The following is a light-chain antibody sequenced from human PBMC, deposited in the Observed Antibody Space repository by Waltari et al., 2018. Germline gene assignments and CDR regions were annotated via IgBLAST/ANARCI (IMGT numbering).Light chain of an antibody. J-gene: IGKJ4*02. CDR2: AAS. V-gene: IGKV1-9*01. CDR1: QGIRTY. Sequence: IQLTQSQSSLSASVGERVTITCRASQGIRTYLAWYQQKPGKAPKLLVFAASILQSGVPSRFGGSGSGTDYTLTISSLQPENFATYDCQQFKRDPRTFGGGTKVEIK. CDR3: QQFKRDPRT.